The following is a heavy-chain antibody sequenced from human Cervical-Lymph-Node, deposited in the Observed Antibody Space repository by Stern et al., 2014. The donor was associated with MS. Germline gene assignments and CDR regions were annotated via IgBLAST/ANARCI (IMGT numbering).Heavy chain of an antibody. D-gene: IGHD3-22*01. CDR1: GFTFSNNA. V-gene: IGHV3-30-3*01. CDR3: ARQESSGFPT. Sequence: VQLVESGGGVVQPGRSLRLSCAASGFTFSNNAMHWVRQAPGKGLEWVAVISYDGSNKYYTDSVKGRFTVSRDNSKSTLYLQMNTLRPEDTAVYYCARQESSGFPTWGQGTLVTVSS. CDR2: ISYDGSNK. J-gene: IGHJ5*02.